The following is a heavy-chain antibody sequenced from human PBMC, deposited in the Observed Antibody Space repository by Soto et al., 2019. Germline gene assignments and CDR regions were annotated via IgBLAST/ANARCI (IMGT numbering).Heavy chain of an antibody. Sequence: QVQLVESGGGVVQPGRSLRLSCAASGFTFSSYGMHWVRQAPGKGLEWVAVIWYDGSNKYYADSVKGRFTISRDNSKNMLYLQMNSLRAEDTAVYYCARDPYGGKVGYFDYWGQGTLVTVPS. CDR3: ARDPYGGKVGYFDY. CDR2: IWYDGSNK. CDR1: GFTFSSYG. J-gene: IGHJ4*02. V-gene: IGHV3-33*01. D-gene: IGHD1-26*01.